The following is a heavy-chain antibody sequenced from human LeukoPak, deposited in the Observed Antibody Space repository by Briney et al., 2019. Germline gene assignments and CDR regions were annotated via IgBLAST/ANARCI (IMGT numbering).Heavy chain of an antibody. V-gene: IGHV3-23*01. CDR1: GFTFSSYA. J-gene: IGHJ4*02. Sequence: PGGSLRLSCAASGFTFSSYAMSWVRQAPGKGLEWVSAISGSGGSTYYADSVKGRFTISRDDSKNTLYLQMNSLKTEDTAVYYCTTGGSVPTGFDYWGQGTLVTVSS. CDR3: TTGGSVPTGFDY. D-gene: IGHD3-10*01. CDR2: ISGSGGST.